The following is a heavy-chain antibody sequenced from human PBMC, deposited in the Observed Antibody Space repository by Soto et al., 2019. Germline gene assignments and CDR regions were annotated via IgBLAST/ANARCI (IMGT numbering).Heavy chain of an antibody. Sequence: PSETLSLTCTVSGGSISSSSYYWGWIRQPPGKGLEWIGSIYYSGSTYYNPSLKSRVTISVDTSKNQFSLKLSSVTAADTAVYYCARGRGIAVNYYFDYWGQ. J-gene: IGHJ4*02. D-gene: IGHD6-19*01. CDR2: IYYSGST. CDR3: ARGRGIAVNYYFDY. V-gene: IGHV4-39*01. CDR1: GGSISSSSYY.